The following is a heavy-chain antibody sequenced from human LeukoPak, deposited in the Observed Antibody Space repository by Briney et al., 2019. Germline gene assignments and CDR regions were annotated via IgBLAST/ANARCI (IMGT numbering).Heavy chain of an antibody. D-gene: IGHD3-22*01. CDR2: ISGSGGRT. CDR1: GLRFSSYAYG. V-gene: IGHV3-23*01. J-gene: IGHJ4*02. CDR3: TTDPYYYDSSGYEKGVDY. Sequence: GGSLRLSCAASGLRFSSYAYGLSWVRQAPGKGLEWVSTISGSGGRTYYADSVKGRFTIYKDNSKNTLYLQMNSLKTEDTAVYYCTTDPYYYDSSGYEKGVDYWGQGTLVTVSS.